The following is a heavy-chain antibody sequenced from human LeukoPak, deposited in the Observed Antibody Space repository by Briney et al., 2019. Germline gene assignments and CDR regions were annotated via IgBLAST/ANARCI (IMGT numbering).Heavy chain of an antibody. Sequence: GGSPRLSCAVSGITLSNCGMSWVRQAPGKGLEWVAGISDSGGSTNYADSVKGRFTISRDNPKNTLYLQMNSLRAEDTAVYFCAKRGVVIRVILVGFHKEAYYFDSWGQGALVTVSS. J-gene: IGHJ4*02. D-gene: IGHD3-22*01. V-gene: IGHV3-23*01. CDR3: AKRGVVIRVILVGFHKEAYYFDS. CDR2: ISDSGGST. CDR1: GITLSNCG.